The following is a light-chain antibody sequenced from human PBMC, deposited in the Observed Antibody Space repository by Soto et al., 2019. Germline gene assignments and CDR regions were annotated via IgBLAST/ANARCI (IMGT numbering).Light chain of an antibody. CDR1: QSVSSSY. CDR2: GAS. Sequence: IVLTQSPGTLSFSPGERATLSCRASQSVSSSYLAWYQQKPGQAPRLLIYGASSRATGIPDRFSGSGSGKDFTLTISRLEPEDFPVYYCQQYGSSPLTFGGGTKVEIX. CDR3: QQYGSSPLT. J-gene: IGKJ4*01. V-gene: IGKV3-20*01.